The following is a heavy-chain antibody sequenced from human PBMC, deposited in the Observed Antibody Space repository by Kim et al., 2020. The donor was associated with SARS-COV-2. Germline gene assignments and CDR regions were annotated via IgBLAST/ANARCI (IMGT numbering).Heavy chain of an antibody. Sequence: GGSLRLSCVASGFTFDDYDMHWVRHVPGKGLEWVSLISGTGHATYYADSVRGRFTISRDNSKNSLYLQMDSLMTEGVALYYCTKDGRGGNGYNPFFDHWGQGTLVTVSS. CDR2: ISGTGHAT. V-gene: IGHV3-43*02. J-gene: IGHJ4*02. CDR1: GFTFDDYD. D-gene: IGHD5-12*01. CDR3: TKDGRGGNGYNPFFDH.